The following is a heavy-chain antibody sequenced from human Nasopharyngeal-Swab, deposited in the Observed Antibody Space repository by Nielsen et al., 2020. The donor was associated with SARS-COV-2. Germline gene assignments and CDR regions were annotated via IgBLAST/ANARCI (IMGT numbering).Heavy chain of an antibody. Sequence: SETLSLTCTVSGYSISSGYYWGWIRQPPGKGLEWIGSIYHSGSTYYNPSLKSRVTISVDTSKNQFSLKLSSVTAADTAAYYCARDNHDYNWGQGTLVTVSS. CDR3: ARDNHDYN. CDR1: GYSISSGYY. V-gene: IGHV4-38-2*02. J-gene: IGHJ4*02. D-gene: IGHD4-11*01. CDR2: IYHSGST.